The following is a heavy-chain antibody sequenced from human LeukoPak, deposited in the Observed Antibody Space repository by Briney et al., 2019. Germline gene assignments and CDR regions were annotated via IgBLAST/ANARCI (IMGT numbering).Heavy chain of an antibody. CDR3: VRHKRWLQSPDAFDI. CDR2: IYYSGST. D-gene: IGHD5-24*01. CDR1: GGPIRDYY. V-gene: IGHV4-59*08. J-gene: IGHJ3*02. Sequence: SETLSLTCTVSGGPIRDYYWSWFRQPPGRGLEWIGYIYYSGSTIHNPSLKSRVTLSVDMSKSQFSLSLTSVTASDAAVYYCVRHKRWLQSPDAFDIWGQGTMVTVSS.